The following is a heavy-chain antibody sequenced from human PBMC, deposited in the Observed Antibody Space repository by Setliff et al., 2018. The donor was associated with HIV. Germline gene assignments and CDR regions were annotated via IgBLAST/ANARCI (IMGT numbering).Heavy chain of an antibody. CDR1: GYTFTNYA. D-gene: IGHD6-6*01. CDR2: ISGYKGNT. CDR3: ARGRISVEAAPLGWFDP. V-gene: IGHV1-18*01. J-gene: IGHJ5*02. Sequence: RASVKVSCKASGYTFTNYAISWIRQAPGQGLEWLGWISGYKGNTNYAQKLQGRVTMTTETSTSTAYMELRSLRSDDTAVYYCARGRISVEAAPLGWFDPWGQGTLVTVSS.